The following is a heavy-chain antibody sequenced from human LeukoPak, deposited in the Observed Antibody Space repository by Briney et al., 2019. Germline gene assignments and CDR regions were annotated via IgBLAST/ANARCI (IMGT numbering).Heavy chain of an antibody. J-gene: IGHJ4*02. CDR3: ARVRHGYNFWYFDY. CDR2: IYHSGST. V-gene: IGHV4-38-2*02. CDR1: GSSISSGYY. D-gene: IGHD5-24*01. Sequence: SATLSLTCTVSGSSISSGYYWGWLRQPPGKGLEWIGSIYHSGSTYYNPSLKSRVTISVDTSKNQFSLKLSSVTAADTAVYYCARVRHGYNFWYFDYWGQGTLVTVSS.